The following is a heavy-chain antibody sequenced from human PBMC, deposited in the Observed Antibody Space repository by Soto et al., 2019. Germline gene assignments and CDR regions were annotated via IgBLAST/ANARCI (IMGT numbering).Heavy chain of an antibody. CDR2: INGGNGNT. J-gene: IGHJ3*01. CDR3: ARLRFCGGDSCYPLDV. CDR1: GNTFPNYA. D-gene: IGHD2-21*01. Sequence: GASVKVSCKTSGNTFPNYALHWVRQAPAQRPEWMGWINGGNGNTKYSEHFQGRVTFTGDTSAGTAYMELSSLTSEDTAVYYCARLRFCGGDSCYPLDVWGQGSKVTVSS. V-gene: IGHV1-3*01.